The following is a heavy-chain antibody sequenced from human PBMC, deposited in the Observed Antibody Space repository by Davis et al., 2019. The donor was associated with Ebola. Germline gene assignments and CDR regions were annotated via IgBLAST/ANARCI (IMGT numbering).Heavy chain of an antibody. D-gene: IGHD2-2*01. CDR3: ARDDSIVVVPAAKLFYYYYGMDV. CDR1: GFTFSSYG. CDR2: ISYDGSNK. Sequence: GGSLRLSCAASGFTFSSYGMHWVRQAPGKGLEWVAVISYDGSNKYYADSVKGRFTISRDNAKNSLYLQMNSLRAEDTAVYYCARDDSIVVVPAAKLFYYYYGMDVWGQGTTVTVSS. V-gene: IGHV3-30*03. J-gene: IGHJ6*02.